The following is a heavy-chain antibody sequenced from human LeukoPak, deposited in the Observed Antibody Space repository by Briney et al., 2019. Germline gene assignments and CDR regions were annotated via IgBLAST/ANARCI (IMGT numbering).Heavy chain of an antibody. CDR3: ARDRRYASDI. V-gene: IGHV3-48*02. D-gene: IGHD5-24*01. J-gene: IGHJ3*02. Sequence: GGSLRLSCKASGFPFSRYNMNWVRQSPGKGLEWLSYISPSSSTRYDADSVKGRITISRDNAKNSLFLRVNSLRDEDTAVYYCARDRRYASDIWGQGTMVIVSS. CDR2: ISPSSSTR. CDR1: GFPFSRYN.